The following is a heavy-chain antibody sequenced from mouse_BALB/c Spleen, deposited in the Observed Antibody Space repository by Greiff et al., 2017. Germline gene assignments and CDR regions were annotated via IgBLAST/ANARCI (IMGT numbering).Heavy chain of an antibody. Sequence: EVQLQQSGPELVKPGASVKMSCKASGYTFTSYVMHWVKQKPGQGLEWIGYINPYNDGTKYNEKFKGKATLTSDKSSSTAYMELSSLTSEDSAVYYCAREFITTAVDYWGQGTTLTVSS. V-gene: IGHV1-14*01. CDR1: GYTFTSYV. J-gene: IGHJ2*01. CDR2: INPYNDGT. CDR3: AREFITTAVDY. D-gene: IGHD1-2*01.